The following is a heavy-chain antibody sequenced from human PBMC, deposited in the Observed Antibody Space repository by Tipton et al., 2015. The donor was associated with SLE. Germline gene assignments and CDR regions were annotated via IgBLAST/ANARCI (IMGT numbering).Heavy chain of an antibody. J-gene: IGHJ6*02. CDR2: VCNSVST. V-gene: IGHV4-61*02. CDR1: GGSISISAYC. CDR3: ARLSGSEPAV. Sequence: TLSLTCTVSGGSISISAYCWNWIRQSPGKGLEWIACVCNSVSTNYNPSLKSRVTISADTSKNQISLMLSSVTAADTAVYYCARLSGSEPAVWGQGTTVTVSS. D-gene: IGHD1-26*01.